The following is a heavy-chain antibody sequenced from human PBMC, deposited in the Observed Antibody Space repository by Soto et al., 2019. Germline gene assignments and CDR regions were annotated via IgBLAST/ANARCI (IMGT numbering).Heavy chain of an antibody. V-gene: IGHV2-5*02. Sequence: QITLKESGPTLVKPTQTLTLTCTFSGFSLSTSGVGVGWIRQPPGKALEWLSLIYWDDDKRYSPSLKSRLTITKDTSKNQVVLTMTNMDPVATATYYCAHTSSSWYPPDYWGQGTLVTVSS. CDR2: IYWDDDK. D-gene: IGHD6-13*01. CDR3: AHTSSSWYPPDY. CDR1: GFSLSTSGVG. J-gene: IGHJ4*02.